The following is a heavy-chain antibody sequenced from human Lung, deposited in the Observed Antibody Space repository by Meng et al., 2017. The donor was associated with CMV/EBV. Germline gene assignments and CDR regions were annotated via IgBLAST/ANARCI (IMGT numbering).Heavy chain of an antibody. J-gene: IGHJ4*02. Sequence: PTLSLTCXISGDSVSSNSATWTWIRQSPSGGLEWLGRTYYKSKWNHEYAVSVKSRISFNPDTSKNQFSLQLSSVPPEDTAVYYCARVFGDITGYVFDYWGQGTLVTVSS. CDR2: TYYKSKWNH. CDR3: ARVFGDITGYVFDY. CDR1: GDSVSSNSAT. V-gene: IGHV6-1*01. D-gene: IGHD3-22*01.